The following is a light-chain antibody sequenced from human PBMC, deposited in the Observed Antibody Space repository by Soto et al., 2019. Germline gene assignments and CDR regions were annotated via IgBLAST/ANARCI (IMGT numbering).Light chain of an antibody. CDR1: SSSIGSNY. CDR2: KNN. J-gene: IGLJ1*01. CDR3: ASWDDSLSGYV. V-gene: IGLV1-47*01. Sequence: QSVLTQPPSASGTPGQRVTISCSGSSSSIGSNYVYWYQQLPGTAPKLLIYKNNQRPSGVPDRFSGSKSGTSASLAISGVRSEDEADYHCASWDDSLSGYVFGTGTKVTVL.